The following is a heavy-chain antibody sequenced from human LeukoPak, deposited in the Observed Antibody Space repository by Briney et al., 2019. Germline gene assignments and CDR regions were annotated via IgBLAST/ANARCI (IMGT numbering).Heavy chain of an antibody. CDR3: VVSVQAAAIPAFDC. CDR2: INPTSGGI. Sequence: GASVKVSCKHTFTGHNIHWVRQAPGQGLEFVGWINPTSGGIKYAQKFQGRVTMTRDTSINTVYMELSSLTSGDAALYYCVVSVQAAAIPAFDCWGQGTPVTVSP. J-gene: IGHJ4*02. D-gene: IGHD3-22*01. V-gene: IGHV1-2*02. CDR1: TFTGHN.